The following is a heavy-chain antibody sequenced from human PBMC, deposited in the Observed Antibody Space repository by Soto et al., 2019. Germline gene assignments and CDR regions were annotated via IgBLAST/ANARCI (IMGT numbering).Heavy chain of an antibody. V-gene: IGHV4-34*01. D-gene: IGHD2-8*02. CDR1: GGSISSYY. CDR2: INNSRTT. CDR3: ARDKITGLFDY. J-gene: IGHJ4*02. Sequence: PSETLSLTCTVSGGSISSYYWSWIRQPPGKGQEWIGEINNSRTTSYNPSIQSRVIMSVDTSKNQFSLNLTSVTASVTAVYYCARDKITGLFDYLGQGTLVTVSS.